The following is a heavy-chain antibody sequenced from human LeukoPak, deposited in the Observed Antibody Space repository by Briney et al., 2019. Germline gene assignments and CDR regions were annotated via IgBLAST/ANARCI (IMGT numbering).Heavy chain of an antibody. J-gene: IGHJ3*02. V-gene: IGHV3-74*01. CDR3: SRAGEVLLAYSFDI. D-gene: IGHD3-3*01. CDR2: INSNGRGT. Sequence: GGSLRLSCAASRYTFSSNWMHWVRQGPGKGRVWVSRINSNGRGTSYADSVKGRFTISRDNDKNTLYLQMNSLRADYTAMSYCSRAGEVLLAYSFDICGQGTMVTVSS. CDR1: RYTFSSNW.